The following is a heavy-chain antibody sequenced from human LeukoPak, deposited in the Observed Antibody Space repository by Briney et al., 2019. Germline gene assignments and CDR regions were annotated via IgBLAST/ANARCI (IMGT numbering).Heavy chain of an antibody. V-gene: IGHV1-2*02. CDR3: ATEGYSIGWKNLDG. CDR1: GYTFTGYS. D-gene: IGHD6-19*01. CDR2: INPNSGNT. Sequence: GASVKVSCKASGYTFTGYSIHWVRQAPGQGLEWMGWINPNSGNTKYAQKFQGRVTVTRDTSAGTAYMELSRLTSDDTAVYYCATEGYSIGWKNLDGWGQGTLVTVAS. J-gene: IGHJ4*02.